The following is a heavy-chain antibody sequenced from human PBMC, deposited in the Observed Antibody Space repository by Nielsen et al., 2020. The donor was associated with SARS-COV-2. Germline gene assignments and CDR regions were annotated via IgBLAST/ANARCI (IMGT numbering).Heavy chain of an antibody. D-gene: IGHD3-10*01. J-gene: IGHJ6*02. V-gene: IGHV4-39*07. Sequence: GSLRLSCTVSGGSISSSSYYWGWIRQPPGKGLEWIGSIYYSGSTYYNPSLKSRLSVSVDTSKNQFSLRLSSVTAADTAMYYCARYYVSGIYGMDVWGPGNMVTVSS. CDR2: IYYSGST. CDR3: ARYYVSGIYGMDV. CDR1: GGSISSSSYY.